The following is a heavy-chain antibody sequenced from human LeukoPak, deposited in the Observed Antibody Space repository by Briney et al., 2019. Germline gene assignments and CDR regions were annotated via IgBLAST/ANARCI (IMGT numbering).Heavy chain of an antibody. CDR1: GYTFTSYG. CDR2: ISAYNGNT. D-gene: IGHD2-2*01. J-gene: IGHJ6*03. V-gene: IGHV1-18*01. CDR3: ARGSVYSSTSYSSYYYYYMDV. Sequence: EASVKVSCTASGYTFTSYGISWVRQAPGQGLEWMGWISAYNGNTNYAQKLQGRVTMTTDTSTSTAYMELRSLRSDDTAVYYCARGSVYSSTSYSSYYYYYMDVWGKGTTVTISS.